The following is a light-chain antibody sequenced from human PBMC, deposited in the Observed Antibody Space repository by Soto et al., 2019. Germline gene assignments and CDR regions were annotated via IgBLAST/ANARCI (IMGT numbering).Light chain of an antibody. CDR1: QSISSW. V-gene: IGKV1-5*03. Sequence: DIQMTQSPSTLSASVGDRVTITCRASQSISSWLAWYQQKPGKAPKLLIYKASSLESGVPSRFRGSGSGTEFTLTNSSLQPDDFAPYYCQQYNSYPTFGGGTKVEIK. CDR3: QQYNSYPT. CDR2: KAS. J-gene: IGKJ4*01.